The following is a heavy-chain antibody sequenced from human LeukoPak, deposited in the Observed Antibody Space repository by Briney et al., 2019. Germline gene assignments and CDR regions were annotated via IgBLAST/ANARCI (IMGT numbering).Heavy chain of an antibody. CDR3: AREGPYDSEEAFDI. J-gene: IGHJ3*02. CDR1: GFTFSSYW. V-gene: IGHV3-7*01. D-gene: IGHD3-22*01. CDR2: IKQDGSEK. Sequence: GGSLRLSCAASGFTFSSYWMSWVRQAPGKGLEWVANIKQDGSEKYYVDSVKGRFTISRDNAKNSLYLQMNSLRAEDTAVYYCAREGPYDSEEAFDIWGQGTMVTVSS.